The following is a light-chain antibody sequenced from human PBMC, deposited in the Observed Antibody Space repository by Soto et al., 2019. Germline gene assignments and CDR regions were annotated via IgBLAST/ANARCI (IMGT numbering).Light chain of an antibody. J-gene: IGKJ1*01. CDR3: MQALQTPPWT. CDR1: QSLLHSNGYNY. CDR2: LGS. Sequence: PLSLPVTPGEPASISCRSSQSLLHSNGYNYLDWYLQKPGQSPQLLIYLGSNRASGVPDRFSGSGSGTDFTLKISRVEAEDVGVYYCMQALQTPPWTFGQGTKVDIK. V-gene: IGKV2-28*01.